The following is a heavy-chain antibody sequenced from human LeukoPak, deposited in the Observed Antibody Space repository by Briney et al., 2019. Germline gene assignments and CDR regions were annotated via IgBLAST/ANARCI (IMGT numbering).Heavy chain of an antibody. CDR2: IYTSGST. CDR1: GGSISSYY. Sequence: SETLSLTCTVSGGSISSYYWSWIRQPAGKGLEWIGRIYTSGSTNYNPPLKSRVTMLVDTSKNQFSLKLSSVTAADTAVYYCARDTAMVTYFDYWGQGTLVTVSS. V-gene: IGHV4-4*07. J-gene: IGHJ4*02. D-gene: IGHD5-18*01. CDR3: ARDTAMVTYFDY.